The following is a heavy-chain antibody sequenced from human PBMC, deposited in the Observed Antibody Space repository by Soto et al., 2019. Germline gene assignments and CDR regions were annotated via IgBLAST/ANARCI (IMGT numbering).Heavy chain of an antibody. D-gene: IGHD1-26*01. Sequence: EVQLVESGGGLVQPGGSLILSCVASGFTFNSYSMNWVRQAPGKGLEWISYINSGSTSVFYADSVKGRFTISRDNTKNSLYLQMNSLRAEDTAVYYCASSASPDAYWGQGTLVIVSS. J-gene: IGHJ4*02. CDR1: GFTFNSYS. V-gene: IGHV3-48*01. CDR3: ASSASPDAY. CDR2: INSGSTSV.